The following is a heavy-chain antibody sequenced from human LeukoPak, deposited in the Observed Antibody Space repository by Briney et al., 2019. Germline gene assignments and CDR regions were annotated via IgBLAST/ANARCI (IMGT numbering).Heavy chain of an antibody. CDR2: ICYSGST. V-gene: IGHV4-39*07. CDR3: ATISGSNWYNERGAFDV. Sequence: PPETLPLTCSVTHGYSSSSTYCWGGTRKPPWEGLEGIGYICYSGSTYYNSSLKSPVTISVDTSKNQLSLKLKTLSAGDTAVYYCATISGSNWYNERGAFDVWGQGTMVTVSS. CDR1: HGYSSSSTYC. J-gene: IGHJ3*01. D-gene: IGHD6-13*01.